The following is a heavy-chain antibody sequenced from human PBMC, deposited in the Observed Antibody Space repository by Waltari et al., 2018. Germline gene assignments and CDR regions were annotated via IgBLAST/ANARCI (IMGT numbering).Heavy chain of an antibody. CDR1: GDRVSSSRVA. CDR3: ARGGPCVGGDCYDAFDI. J-gene: IGHJ3*02. D-gene: IGHD2-21*02. CDR2: TYHRSKWFN. Sequence: QLQQSGPRLVKPSQTLSLTCDIPGDRVSSSRVAWTWNRHSPTRGLEWLGRTYHRSKWFNDFAVFVKSRIIIDPDTSRNRFSLQLNSVTPEDTAVYYCARGGPCVGGDCYDAFDIWGQGTVVTVSS. V-gene: IGHV6-1*01.